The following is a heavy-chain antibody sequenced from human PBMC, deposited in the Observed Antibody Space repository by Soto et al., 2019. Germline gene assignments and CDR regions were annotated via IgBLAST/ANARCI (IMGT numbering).Heavy chain of an antibody. CDR3: ARAVVPKYNWFDP. J-gene: IGHJ5*02. V-gene: IGHV1-69*13. CDR2: IIPRFGSP. CDR1: RDNFSSYA. D-gene: IGHD2-21*01. Sequence: SVKVSCKASRDNFSSYAITWVRQAPGQGLEWMGGIIPRFGSPKYAQNFQGRLTITADDSTYTAYMELASLTSDDTAVYYCARAVVPKYNWFDPCRQLTLVTAS.